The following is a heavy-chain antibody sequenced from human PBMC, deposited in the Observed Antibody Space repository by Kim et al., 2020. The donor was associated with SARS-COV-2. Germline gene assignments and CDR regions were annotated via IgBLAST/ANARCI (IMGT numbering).Heavy chain of an antibody. CDR3: ARGRLTIFGVVNSFDY. CDR1: GGSISSSGYY. Sequence: SETLSLTCTVSGGSISSSGYYWSWIRQHPGKGLEWIGYIYYSGSTYYNPSLKSRVTISVDTSKNQFSLKLSSVTAADTAVYYCARGRLTIFGVVNSFDYWGQGTLVTVSS. CDR2: IYYSGST. V-gene: IGHV4-31*03. D-gene: IGHD3-3*01. J-gene: IGHJ4*02.